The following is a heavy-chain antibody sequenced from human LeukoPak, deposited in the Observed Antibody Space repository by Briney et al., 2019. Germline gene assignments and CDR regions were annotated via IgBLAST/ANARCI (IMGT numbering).Heavy chain of an antibody. Sequence: ASVKVSCKVSGYSLMELSTHWVRQAPGKGLAWMGGLNLEHSTYVYAQRFQGRVTMTEETTTDTAYMELTSLSSEDTAVYYCTKGVAVAGTPPGGDYWGQGTLLTVSS. J-gene: IGHJ4*02. CDR3: TKGVAVAGTPPGGDY. CDR1: GYSLMELS. V-gene: IGHV1-24*01. D-gene: IGHD6-19*01. CDR2: LNLEHSTY.